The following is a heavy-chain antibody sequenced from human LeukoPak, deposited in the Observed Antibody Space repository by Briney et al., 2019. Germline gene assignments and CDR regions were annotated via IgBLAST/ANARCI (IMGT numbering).Heavy chain of an antibody. J-gene: IGHJ4*02. V-gene: IGHV1-69*05. D-gene: IGHD5-18*01. CDR3: ARGWIQLWNEFDY. Sequence: SLKVSCKASGGTFSSYAISWVRQAPGQWLGWMGRIIPIFGTANYAQKFQGRVTMTTDESTSTAYMELSSLRSEDTAVYYCARGWIQLWNEFDYWGQGTLVNVSS. CDR1: GGTFSSYA. CDR2: IIPIFGTA.